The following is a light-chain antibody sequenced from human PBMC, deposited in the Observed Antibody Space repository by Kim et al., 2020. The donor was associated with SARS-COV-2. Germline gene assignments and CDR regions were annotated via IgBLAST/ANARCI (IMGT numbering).Light chain of an antibody. J-gene: IGLJ3*02. CDR2: DVS. CDR1: RSDVGGYNY. V-gene: IGLV2-8*01. Sequence: QSVILACTGTRSDVGGYNYVSWYQHHPGKAPKLMIADVSKRPSGVPDRFSGSKSGHTASLTVSGLQAEDEADYYCSSYPGSNNLGVFGGGNQLTVL. CDR3: SSYPGSNNLGV.